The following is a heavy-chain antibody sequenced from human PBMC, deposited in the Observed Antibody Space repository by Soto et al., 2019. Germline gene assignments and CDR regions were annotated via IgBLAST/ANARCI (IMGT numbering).Heavy chain of an antibody. CDR2: IYWDDDK. J-gene: IGHJ4*02. CDR1: GFSLTTSGVG. Sequence: QITLKESGPTLVIPTQTLMLTCTFSGFSLTTSGVGVGWIRQPPGKALEWLAVIYWDDDKRYSSSLKSRLTITKDTSKNQVVLTMTNMDPVDTATYYCAHHPYYGLGSYSFDYWGQGTLVTVSS. D-gene: IGHD3-10*01. V-gene: IGHV2-5*02. CDR3: AHHPYYGLGSYSFDY.